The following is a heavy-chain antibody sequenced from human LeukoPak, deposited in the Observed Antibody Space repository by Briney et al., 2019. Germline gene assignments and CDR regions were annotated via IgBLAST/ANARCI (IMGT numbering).Heavy chain of an antibody. D-gene: IGHD5-24*01. CDR1: GFTFGSYG. Sequence: PGGSLRLSCVASGFTFGSYGMNWVRQAPGKGLEWVAVIWYDGTKKYYADSVKGRFTISRDNSKNTLYLQMYSLRAVDTAVYYCARGDGYNFNYFDYWGQGALVSVSS. J-gene: IGHJ4*02. CDR3: ARGDGYNFNYFDY. V-gene: IGHV3-33*01. CDR2: IWYDGTKK.